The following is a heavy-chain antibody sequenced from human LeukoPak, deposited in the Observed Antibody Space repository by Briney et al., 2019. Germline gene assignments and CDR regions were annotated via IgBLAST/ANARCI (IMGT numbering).Heavy chain of an antibody. CDR2: ISGSGITT. Sequence: GGSLRLSCAAPGFSFSNFAMSWARQAPGKGLEWVSSISGSGITTYYADSVKGRFTISRDSSKNTLYLQMNSLRAEDTAVYYCARERGRFPQIGDDAFDIWGQGTMVTVSS. CDR1: GFSFSNFA. J-gene: IGHJ3*02. D-gene: IGHD3-10*01. CDR3: ARERGRFPQIGDDAFDI. V-gene: IGHV3-23*01.